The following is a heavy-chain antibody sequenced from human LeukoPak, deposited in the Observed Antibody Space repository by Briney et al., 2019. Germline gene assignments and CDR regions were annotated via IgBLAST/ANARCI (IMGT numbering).Heavy chain of an antibody. Sequence: GASVKVSCKASGYTFTGYYMHWVRQAPGQGLEWMGWINPNSGGTNYAQKFQGRVTMTTDTSTSTAYMELRSLRSDDTAVYYCARDGNIVVVVAATLDYYYYGMDVWGQGTTVTVSS. CDR3: ARDGNIVVVVAATLDYYYYGMDV. D-gene: IGHD2-15*01. CDR2: INPNSGGT. V-gene: IGHV1-2*02. J-gene: IGHJ6*02. CDR1: GYTFTGYY.